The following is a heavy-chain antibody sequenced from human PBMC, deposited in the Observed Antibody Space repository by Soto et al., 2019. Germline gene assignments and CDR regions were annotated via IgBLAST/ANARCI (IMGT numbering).Heavy chain of an antibody. Sequence: QVQLQESGPGLVKPSETLSLTCSVSDGSISSYYWCWIRQPPGKGLEWIGNIFYTGSTNYNPSLKSRVTISVDTSKNQFSLRLSSVTAADTAVYYCARLSPIGNNWNYFDFWGQGTLVTVSS. CDR1: DGSISSYY. D-gene: IGHD1-1*01. V-gene: IGHV4-59*01. CDR2: IFYTGST. J-gene: IGHJ4*02. CDR3: ARLSPIGNNWNYFDF.